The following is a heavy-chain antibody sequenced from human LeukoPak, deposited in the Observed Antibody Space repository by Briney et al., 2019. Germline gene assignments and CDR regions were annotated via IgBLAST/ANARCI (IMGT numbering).Heavy chain of an antibody. D-gene: IGHD3-3*01. J-gene: IGHJ4*02. CDR2: ISATGDKT. V-gene: IGHV3-23*01. Sequence: PGGSLRLSCAASGFTFRSYAMSWVRQAPGKRLECVSAISATGDKTYYADSVKGRFTISRDNSKSTVSLQVNRLRVEDTAVYFCAKEKKVFGVVSASFDSWGQGTLVTVSS. CDR3: AKEKKVFGVVSASFDS. CDR1: GFTFRSYA.